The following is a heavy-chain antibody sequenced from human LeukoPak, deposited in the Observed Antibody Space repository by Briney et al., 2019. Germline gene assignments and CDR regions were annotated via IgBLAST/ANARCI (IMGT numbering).Heavy chain of an antibody. Sequence: GGSLRLSCAASGFTFSDYSMNWVRQAPGKGLEWVSYISSSGSTIYYADSVKGRFTISRDNAKNSLYLQMNSLRAEDTAVYYCARDEGIAAAGTFDYYYYMDVWGKGTTVTVSS. J-gene: IGHJ6*03. D-gene: IGHD6-13*01. CDR3: ARDEGIAAAGTFDYYYYMDV. V-gene: IGHV3-48*04. CDR2: ISSSGSTI. CDR1: GFTFSDYS.